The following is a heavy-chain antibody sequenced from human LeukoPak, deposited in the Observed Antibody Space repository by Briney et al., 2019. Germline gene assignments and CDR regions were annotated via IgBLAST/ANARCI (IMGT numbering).Heavy chain of an antibody. CDR3: TTLSPFWSGYLGAFDI. CDR2: IKSKTDGGTT. D-gene: IGHD3-3*01. J-gene: IGHJ3*02. CDR1: GFTFSNAW. V-gene: IGHV3-15*01. Sequence: GGSLRLSCAASGFTFSNAWMSWVRQAPGKGLEWVGRIKSKTDGGTTDYAAPVKGRFTISRDDSKNTLYLQMNSLKTEDTAVYHCTTLSPFWSGYLGAFDIWGQGTMVTVSS.